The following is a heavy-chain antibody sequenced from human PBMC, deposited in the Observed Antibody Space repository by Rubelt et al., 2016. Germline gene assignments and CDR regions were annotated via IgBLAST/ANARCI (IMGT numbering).Heavy chain of an antibody. J-gene: IGHJ4*02. CDR2: IGTAGDT. Sequence: TFSTYAMHWVRQASGKGLEWVSGIGTAGDTYYPGSVKGRFTISRDNAKNSLYLQMNSLRAEDTAVYYCAGGTGWVFNCWGQGTLVTVSS. D-gene: IGHD3/OR15-3a*01. CDR3: AGGTGWVFNC. CDR1: TFSTYA. V-gene: IGHV3-13*01.